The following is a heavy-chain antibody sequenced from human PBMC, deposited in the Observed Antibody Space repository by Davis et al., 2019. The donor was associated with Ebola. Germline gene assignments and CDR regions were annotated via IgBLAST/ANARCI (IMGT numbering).Heavy chain of an antibody. J-gene: IGHJ4*02. Sequence: GGSLRLSCAASGFTFSSYAMHWVRQAPGKGLEWGGRIRSKANSYATAYAASVKGRFTISRDDSKNTAYLQMNSLKTEDTAVYYCTATVTTDYWGQGTLVTVSS. D-gene: IGHD4-17*01. CDR3: TATVTTDY. CDR1: GFTFSSYA. V-gene: IGHV3-73*01. CDR2: IRSKANSYAT.